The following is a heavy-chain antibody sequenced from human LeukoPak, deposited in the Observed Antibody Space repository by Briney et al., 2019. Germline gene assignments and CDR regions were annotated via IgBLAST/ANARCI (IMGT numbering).Heavy chain of an antibody. Sequence: GGSLRLSCVASGFTFSDYYMSWIRRAPGKGLEWLSYINIGGTNTHYADSVKGRFTISRDNAKKSLYLQMNNLRAEDTAVYYCATDGAGFDTWGQGVLVTVSP. J-gene: IGHJ5*02. V-gene: IGHV3-11*01. CDR1: GFTFSDYY. CDR2: INIGGTNT. CDR3: ATDGAGFDT.